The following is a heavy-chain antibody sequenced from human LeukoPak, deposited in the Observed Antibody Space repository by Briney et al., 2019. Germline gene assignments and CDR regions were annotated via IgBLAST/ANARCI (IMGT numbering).Heavy chain of an antibody. Sequence: PGKSLRLSCTASEFTFSNFALHWVRQAPGKGLEWVAVISSNGNKICYADSVRGRFTIFRDTSNKTVSLHMNDMRVEDTALYYCARGPSSRSGKQDSWGRGTLVTVSS. J-gene: IGHJ4*02. CDR1: EFTFSNFA. CDR3: ARGPSSRSGKQDS. D-gene: IGHD6-6*01. V-gene: IGHV3-30*01. CDR2: ISSNGNKI.